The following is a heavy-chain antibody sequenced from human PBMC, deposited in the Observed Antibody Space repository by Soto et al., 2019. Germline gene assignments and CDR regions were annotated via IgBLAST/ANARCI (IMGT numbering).Heavy chain of an antibody. CDR3: ASGEGRNGHDPRFDY. V-gene: IGHV3-30*03. J-gene: IGHJ4*02. Sequence: QMQLVESGGGVVQPGRSLRVSCATSGFAFSYYGIHWVRQAPGKGLEWVADISHDGKDKWYADSVKGRFTISRDNSENTLYLQMNGLRSEDTAVYFCASGEGRNGHDPRFDYWGQGTLVTVSS. D-gene: IGHD3-10*01. CDR2: ISHDGKDK. CDR1: GFAFSYYG.